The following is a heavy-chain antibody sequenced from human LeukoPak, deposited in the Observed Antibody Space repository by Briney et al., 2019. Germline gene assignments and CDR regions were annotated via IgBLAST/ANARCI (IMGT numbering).Heavy chain of an antibody. CDR2: IYGGGST. J-gene: IGHJ2*01. CDR1: GFTVSSNY. CDR3: ARVSYDSSGPPPLTWYFDL. Sequence: GGSLRLSCAASGFTVSSNYMSWVRQAPGKGLEWVSVIYGGGSTYYADSVKGRFTISRDNSKNTLYLQMNSLRAEDTAVYYCARVSYDSSGPPPLTWYFDLWGRGTLVTVSS. D-gene: IGHD3-22*01. V-gene: IGHV3-53*01.